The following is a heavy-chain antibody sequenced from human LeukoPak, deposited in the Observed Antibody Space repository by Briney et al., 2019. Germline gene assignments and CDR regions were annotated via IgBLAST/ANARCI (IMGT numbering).Heavy chain of an antibody. Sequence: RTGGSLRLSCAASGFTFSSYDMHWVRQATGKGLEWVSGIHTTGDTYYPGSVKGRLTISRENAKNSLYLQMNSLRAGDTAVYYCAREGSGSYSGAFDIWGQGTLVTVSS. D-gene: IGHD3-10*01. CDR2: IHTTGDT. J-gene: IGHJ3*02. V-gene: IGHV3-13*04. CDR1: GFTFSSYD. CDR3: AREGSGSYSGAFDI.